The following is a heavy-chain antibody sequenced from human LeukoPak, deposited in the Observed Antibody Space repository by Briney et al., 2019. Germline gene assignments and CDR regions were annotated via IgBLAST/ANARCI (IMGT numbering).Heavy chain of an antibody. CDR2: ISGSGGST. Sequence: GGSLRLSCAASGFTFSSYGMSWVRQAPGKGLEWVSAISGSGGSTYYADSVKGRFTISRDNAKNSLYLQMNSLRAEDMALYYCARDYGTWYFDLWGRGTLVTVSS. J-gene: IGHJ2*01. D-gene: IGHD4/OR15-4a*01. V-gene: IGHV3-23*01. CDR3: ARDYGTWYFDL. CDR1: GFTFSSYG.